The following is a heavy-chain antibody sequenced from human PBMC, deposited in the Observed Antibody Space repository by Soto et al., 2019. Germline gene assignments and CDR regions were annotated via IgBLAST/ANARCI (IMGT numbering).Heavy chain of an antibody. CDR2: IYYSGST. V-gene: IGHV4-59*01. D-gene: IGHD5-18*01. J-gene: IGHJ5*01. Sequence: SENLSLTCTGSGCSISSYYWSWIRQPPAKGLEWIGYIYYSGSTKYNPPLKSRVTISVDTSKNQFSLKLRSVTAADRAEYYFARVNSAMLAQYYWFDYWGQGTLVTVSS. CDR1: GCSISSYY. CDR3: ARVNSAMLAQYYWFDY.